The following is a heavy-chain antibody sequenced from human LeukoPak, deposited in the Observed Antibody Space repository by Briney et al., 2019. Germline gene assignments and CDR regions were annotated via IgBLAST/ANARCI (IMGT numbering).Heavy chain of an antibody. V-gene: IGHV4-38-2*02. D-gene: IGHD1-26*01. Sequence: SETLSLTCTVSGYSISRGYYWGWIWQPPGKGLEWIGSIHYSGKTYYNPSLKSRVTISVDTSKNQFSLKVTSVTAADTAVYYCARDLSGSNYEGGGVDYWGQGTLVTVSS. CDR3: ARDLSGSNYEGGGVDY. CDR2: IHYSGKT. J-gene: IGHJ4*02. CDR1: GYSISRGYY.